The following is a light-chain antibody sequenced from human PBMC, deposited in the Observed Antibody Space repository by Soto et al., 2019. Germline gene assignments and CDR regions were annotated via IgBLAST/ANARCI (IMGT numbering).Light chain of an antibody. CDR2: GNS. CDR3: QSYDNSLSVYV. CDR1: SSNIGNNY. J-gene: IGLJ1*01. V-gene: IGLV1-40*01. Sequence: QSVLTQPPSVSAAPGQRVSISCSGNSSNIGNNYVSWYQQFPGTAPRLLIYGNSNRPSGVPDRFSGSKSGTSASLAITGLQAEDEADYYCQSYDNSLSVYVFGTGTKVTVL.